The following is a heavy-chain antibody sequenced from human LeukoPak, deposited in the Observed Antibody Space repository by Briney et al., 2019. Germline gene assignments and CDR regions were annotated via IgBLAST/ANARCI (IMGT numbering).Heavy chain of an antibody. CDR1: GFTFSSYA. CDR3: AKTTVGYSSGRYPGWPADC. D-gene: IGHD6-19*01. Sequence: PGGSLRLSCAASGFTFSSYAMSWAPQAPGKGLEWVSAISGSGGSTYYADSGKGRFTISRDNSKNTLYLQMNSLRAEDTAVYYCAKTTVGYSSGRYPGWPADCWGQGTLVTVSS. J-gene: IGHJ4*02. CDR2: ISGSGGST. V-gene: IGHV3-23*01.